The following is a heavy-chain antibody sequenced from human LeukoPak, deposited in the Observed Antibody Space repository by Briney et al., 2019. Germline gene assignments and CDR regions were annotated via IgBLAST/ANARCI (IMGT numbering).Heavy chain of an antibody. V-gene: IGHV5-51*01. J-gene: IGHJ6*02. CDR1: GYSFATRW. Sequence: GESLKTSCKGSGYSFATRWVAWVRQMPGKGLEWMGIIYPDDSDARYSPSFQGQVTISADKSISTAYLQWSSLKASDTAMYFCARGAYGSGSYYNYYGMDVWGQGTTVTVSS. D-gene: IGHD3-10*01. CDR2: IYPDDSDA. CDR3: ARGAYGSGSYYNYYGMDV.